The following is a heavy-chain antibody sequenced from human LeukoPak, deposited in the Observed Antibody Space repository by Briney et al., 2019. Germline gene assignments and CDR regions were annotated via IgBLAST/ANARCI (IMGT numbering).Heavy chain of an antibody. CDR1: GFTFSSYA. V-gene: IGHV3-30-3*01. CDR3: ATHYYDSSGYYSPDY. J-gene: IGHJ4*02. Sequence: GGSLRLSCAASGFTFSSYAMYWVRQAPGKGLEWVAVISYDGSNKYYADSVKGRFTISRDNSKNTLYLQMNSLRAEDTAVYYCATHYYDSSGYYSPDYWGQGTLVTVSS. CDR2: ISYDGSNK. D-gene: IGHD3-22*01.